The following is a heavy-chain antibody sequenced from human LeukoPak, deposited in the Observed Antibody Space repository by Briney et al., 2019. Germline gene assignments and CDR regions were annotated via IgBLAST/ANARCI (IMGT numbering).Heavy chain of an antibody. CDR1: GFTFSSYA. D-gene: IGHD3-16*02. CDR3: AKESYVWGSYRPTPFDY. Sequence: GGSLRLSCAASGFTFSSYAMSWVRQAPGKGLEWVSAISGSGGSTYYADSVKGRFTISRDNSKNTLYLQMNSLRAEDTAVYYCAKESYVWGSYRPTPFDYWGQGTLVTVSS. CDR2: ISGSGGST. J-gene: IGHJ4*02. V-gene: IGHV3-23*01.